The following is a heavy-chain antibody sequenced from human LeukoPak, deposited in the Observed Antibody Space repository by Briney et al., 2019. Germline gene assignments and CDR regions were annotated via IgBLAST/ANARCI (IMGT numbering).Heavy chain of an antibody. J-gene: IGHJ4*02. CDR3: ARRAYGYSTFFYFDY. CDR2: ISYDGSNK. V-gene: IGHV3-30*03. D-gene: IGHD5-18*01. Sequence: GGSLRLSCAASGFTSSSYGMRWVRQAPRKGLGWVAVISYDGSNKYYADSVKGRLTISRDNSKNTLYLQMNSLRAEDTALYYCARRAYGYSTFFYFDYWGQGTLVTVSS. CDR1: GFTSSSYG.